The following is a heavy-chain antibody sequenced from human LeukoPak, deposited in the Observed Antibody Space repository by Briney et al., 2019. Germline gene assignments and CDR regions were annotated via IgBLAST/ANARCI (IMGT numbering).Heavy chain of an antibody. J-gene: IGHJ4*02. Sequence: SETLSLTCTVSGGSISRYYWSWIRQPPGKGLEWIGYIYYSGSTNYNPSLKSRVTISVDTSKNQFSLKLRSVTAADTAVYYCGRVGAAHPSDYGGYYYFDYWGQGNLVTVSS. D-gene: IGHD4-23*01. V-gene: IGHV4-59*08. CDR1: GGSISRYY. CDR2: IYYSGST. CDR3: GRVGAAHPSDYGGYYYFDY.